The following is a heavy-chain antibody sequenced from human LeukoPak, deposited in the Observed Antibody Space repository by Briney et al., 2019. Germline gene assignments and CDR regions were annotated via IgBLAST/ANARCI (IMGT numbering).Heavy chain of an antibody. J-gene: IGHJ4*02. Sequence: ASVKVSCKASGYTFINYGINWVRQAPGQGLEWMGWISAYNGNTNYAQSLQGRVTMTTDTSTSTAYMELRSLRSDDTAVYYCARVESRYDYVWGSYRYTEDYWGQGTLVTVSS. CDR3: ARVESRYDYVWGSYRYTEDY. V-gene: IGHV1-18*01. D-gene: IGHD3-16*02. CDR2: ISAYNGNT. CDR1: GYTFINYG.